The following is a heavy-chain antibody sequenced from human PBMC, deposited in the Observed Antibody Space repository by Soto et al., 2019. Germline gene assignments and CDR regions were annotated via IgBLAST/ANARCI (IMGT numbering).Heavy chain of an antibody. CDR1: GYSFTSYW. J-gene: IGHJ4*02. CDR3: AKLWFGETSPTFDY. V-gene: IGHV5-51*01. Sequence: GESLKTSCKTSGYSFTSYWIAWVRQMPGQALEWMGSIYPGDSYTRYSPSFQGQVTISGDKSITTAYLQWSSLKASDTAMYYCAKLWFGETSPTFDYWGQGTPVTVSS. CDR2: IYPGDSYT. D-gene: IGHD3-10*01.